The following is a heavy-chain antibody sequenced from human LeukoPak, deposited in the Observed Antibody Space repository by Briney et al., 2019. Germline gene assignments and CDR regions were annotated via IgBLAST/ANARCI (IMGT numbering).Heavy chain of an antibody. D-gene: IGHD2-21*02. J-gene: IGHJ4*02. Sequence: SVKVSCKASGGTFSSYAISWVRQAPGQGLEWMGRIIPIFGIANYAQKFQGRVTITADKSTSTAYMELSSPRSEDTAVYYCARAAYCGGDCYSDDYWGQGTLVTVSS. CDR3: ARAAYCGGDCYSDDY. V-gene: IGHV1-69*04. CDR1: GGTFSSYA. CDR2: IIPIFGIA.